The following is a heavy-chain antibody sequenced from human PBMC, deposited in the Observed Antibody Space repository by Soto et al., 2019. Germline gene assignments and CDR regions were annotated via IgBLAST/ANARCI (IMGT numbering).Heavy chain of an antibody. Sequence: SETLSLTCTVSGGSVSSDIHYWGWIRQPPGKGLEWIGTIYYSGNTYYNPSLRSRVTISMDTSTNQFSLRLTSVTAADTAVYYCARHTDCGSGSSCLGSDNMDTDAFDIWGQGTMVTVSS. V-gene: IGHV4-39*01. CDR3: ARHTDCGSGSSCLGSDNMDTDAFDI. J-gene: IGHJ3*02. D-gene: IGHD3-10*01. CDR1: GGSVSSDIHY. CDR2: IYYSGNT.